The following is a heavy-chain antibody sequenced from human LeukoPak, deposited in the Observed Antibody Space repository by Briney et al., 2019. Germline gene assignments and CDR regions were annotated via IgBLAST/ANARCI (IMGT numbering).Heavy chain of an antibody. D-gene: IGHD6-19*01. CDR3: AKARPRIAVAGYFDY. J-gene: IGHJ4*02. CDR1: GFTFSSYG. Sequence: GGSLRLSCAASGFTFSSYGMHWVRQAPGKRLEWVAVISYDGSNKYYADSVKGRFTISRGNSKNTLYLQMNSLRAEDTAVYYCAKARPRIAVAGYFDYWGQGTLVTVSS. CDR2: ISYDGSNK. V-gene: IGHV3-30*18.